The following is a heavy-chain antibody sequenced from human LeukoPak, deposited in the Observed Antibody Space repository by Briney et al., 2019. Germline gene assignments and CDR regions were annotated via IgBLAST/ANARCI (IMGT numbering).Heavy chain of an antibody. CDR2: IKSKTDGGTT. CDR1: GFTFSNAW. J-gene: IGHJ3*02. V-gene: IGHV3-15*01. CDR3: TTDYNSSSFDDAFDI. D-gene: IGHD6-6*01. Sequence: GGSLRLSCAASGFTFSNAWMSWVRQAPGKGLEWVGRIKSKTDGGTTDYAAPVKGRFTISRDDSKNTLYLQMNSLKTEDTAVYYCTTDYNSSSFDDAFDIWGQGTMVTVSS.